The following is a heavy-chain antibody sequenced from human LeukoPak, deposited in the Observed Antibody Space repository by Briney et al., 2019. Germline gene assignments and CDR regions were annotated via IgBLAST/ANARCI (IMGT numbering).Heavy chain of an antibody. CDR3: ATGSYYDFWSVYYKYYFDY. Sequence: GGSLRLSCAASGFTVSSNFMNWVRQAPGKGLEWVSVIYIAGSTYYSDSVVGRFTISRDNSQNTLYLQMNSLRAEDTAVYYCATGSYYDFWSVYYKYYFDYWGQGILVTVSS. D-gene: IGHD3-3*01. J-gene: IGHJ4*02. CDR2: IYIAGST. CDR1: GFTVSSNF. V-gene: IGHV3-66*01.